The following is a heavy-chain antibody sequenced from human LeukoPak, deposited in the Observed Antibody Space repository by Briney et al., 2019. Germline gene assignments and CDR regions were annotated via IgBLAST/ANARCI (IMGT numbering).Heavy chain of an antibody. CDR1: GFTFSSYW. V-gene: IGHV3-7*01. D-gene: IGHD3-3*01. J-gene: IGHJ4*02. Sequence: GGSLRLSCAASGFTFSSYWMSWVRQAQGKGLEWVANIKQDGSEKYYVDSVKGRFTISRDNAKNSLYLQMNSLRAEDTAVYYCARDFPWSGYYTPPALDYWGQGTLVTVSS. CDR2: IKQDGSEK. CDR3: ARDFPWSGYYTPPALDY.